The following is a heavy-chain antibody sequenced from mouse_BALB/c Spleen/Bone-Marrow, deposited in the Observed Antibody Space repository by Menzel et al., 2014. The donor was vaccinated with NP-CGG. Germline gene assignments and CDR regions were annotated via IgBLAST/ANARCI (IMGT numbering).Heavy chain of an antibody. V-gene: IGHV1-14*01. D-gene: IGHD4-1*02. CDR2: INPYNDGT. Sequence: VQLQQSGPELVKPGASVKMSCKASGYTFTSYVMHWVKQKPGQGLEWIGYINPYNDGTKYNEKFKGKATLTSDKSSSTSYMELSSLPSGVSAVYYCASHNWDYAMDYWGQGTSVTVSS. CDR3: ASHNWDYAMDY. J-gene: IGHJ4*01. CDR1: GYTFTSYV.